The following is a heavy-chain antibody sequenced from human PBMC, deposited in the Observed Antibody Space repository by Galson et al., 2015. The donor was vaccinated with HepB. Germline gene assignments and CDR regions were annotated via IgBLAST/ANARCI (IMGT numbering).Heavy chain of an antibody. J-gene: IGHJ5*02. CDR1: GFRFGNYA. V-gene: IGHV3-23*01. CDR3: VKGRFDRAWPVGTFGS. CDR2: ISDSDSGEST. Sequence: SLRLSCAASGFRFGNYAMKWVRQAPGKGLEWVASISDSDSGESTYYADSVKGRFTISRDNSMNTLYVQMNSLRVEDTAIYYCVKGRFDRAWPVGTFGSWGQGTLVTVSS. D-gene: IGHD2-21*02.